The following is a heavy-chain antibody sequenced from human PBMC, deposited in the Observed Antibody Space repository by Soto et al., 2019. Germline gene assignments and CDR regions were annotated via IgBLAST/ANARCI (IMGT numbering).Heavy chain of an antibody. Sequence: QVQLVQSGAEVKKPGASVKVSCKASGYTFTSYYMHWVRQAPGPGLEWMGLINPSGGSTSHAQKFQSRATRTRDTSPSTVYMELSSLRSEDTAVYYCARSPYYYDSSGPFDYWGQGTLVTVSS. D-gene: IGHD3-22*01. CDR1: GYTFTSYY. V-gene: IGHV1-46*01. CDR3: ARSPYYYDSSGPFDY. CDR2: INPSGGST. J-gene: IGHJ4*02.